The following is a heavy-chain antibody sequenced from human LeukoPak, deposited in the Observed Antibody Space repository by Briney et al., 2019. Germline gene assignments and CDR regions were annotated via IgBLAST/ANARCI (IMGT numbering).Heavy chain of an antibody. V-gene: IGHV4-59*01. Sequence: SETLSLTCTVSGGSISSYYWSWIRQPPGKGLEWIGYIYYSGSTNYNPSLKSRVTISVDTSKNQFSLKLSSVTAADTAVYYCARGTYGDYSVYFDYWGQGTPVTVSS. J-gene: IGHJ4*02. CDR3: ARGTYGDYSVYFDY. CDR2: IYYSGST. CDR1: GGSISSYY. D-gene: IGHD4-17*01.